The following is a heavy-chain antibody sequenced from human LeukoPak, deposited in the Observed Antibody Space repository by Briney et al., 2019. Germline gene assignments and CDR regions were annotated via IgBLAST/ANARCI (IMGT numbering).Heavy chain of an antibody. CDR3: ARIRVMDLYYFDY. J-gene: IGHJ4*02. CDR2: IKQDGSEK. Sequence: GGSLRLSCAASGFTFSSYWMSWVRQAPGKGLEWVANIKQDGSEKYYVDCVKGRFTISRDNAKNSLYLQMNSLRAEDTAVYYCARIRVMDLYYFDYWGQGTLVTVSS. CDR1: GFTFSSYW. V-gene: IGHV3-7*01. D-gene: IGHD3-10*01.